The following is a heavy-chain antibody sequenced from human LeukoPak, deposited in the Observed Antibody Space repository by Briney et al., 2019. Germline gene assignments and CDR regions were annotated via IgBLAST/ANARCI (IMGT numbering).Heavy chain of an antibody. CDR3: ARVRIAADY. V-gene: IGHV3-7*01. J-gene: IGHJ4*02. Sequence: GGSLRLSCAASGFTVSSNYMSWVRQAPGKGLEWVANIKQDGSEKYYVDSVKGRFTISRDNAKNSLYLQMNSLRAEDTAVYYCARVRIAADYWGQGTLVTVSS. CDR1: GFTVSSNY. CDR2: IKQDGSEK. D-gene: IGHD6-13*01.